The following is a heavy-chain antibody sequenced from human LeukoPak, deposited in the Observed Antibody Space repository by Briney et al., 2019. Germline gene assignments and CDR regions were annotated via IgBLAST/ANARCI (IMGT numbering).Heavy chain of an antibody. CDR3: ARRTQWLEPGDAFDI. Sequence: KPSETLSLTCTVSGGSISSYYWSWIRQPPGKGLEWIGYIYYSGSTNYNPSLKSRVTISVDTSKNQFSLKLSSVTAADTAVYYCARRTQWLEPGDAFDIWGQGTMVTVSS. J-gene: IGHJ3*02. V-gene: IGHV4-59*08. CDR1: GGSISSYY. CDR2: IYYSGST. D-gene: IGHD6-19*01.